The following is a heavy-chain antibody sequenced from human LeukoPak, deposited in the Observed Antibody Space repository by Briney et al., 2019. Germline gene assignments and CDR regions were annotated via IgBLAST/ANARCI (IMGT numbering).Heavy chain of an antibody. CDR3: AKSPPTTVTTGPFDY. CDR2: INPSGGST. CDR1: GYTFTSYY. Sequence: ASVKVSCKASGYTFTSYYIHWVRQAPGQGLEWMGIINPSGGSTSYAQKFQGRVTMTRDTSTSTVYMELSSLRSEDTAVYYCAKSPPTTVTTGPFDYWGQGTLVTVSS. V-gene: IGHV1-46*01. D-gene: IGHD4-11*01. J-gene: IGHJ4*02.